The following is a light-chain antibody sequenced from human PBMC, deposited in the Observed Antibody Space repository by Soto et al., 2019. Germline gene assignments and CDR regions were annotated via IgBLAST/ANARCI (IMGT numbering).Light chain of an antibody. CDR3: HQYGSSPYT. CDR2: GAS. J-gene: IGKJ2*01. V-gene: IGKV3-20*01. Sequence: EIGLTQSPGTLSLSPGERATLSRRASQSVSSSYLAWYQQKPGQAPRLLIYGASSRATGIPDRFSGSGSGTDFTLTISRLEPEDFAVYYCHQYGSSPYTFGQGTKLEIK. CDR1: QSVSSSY.